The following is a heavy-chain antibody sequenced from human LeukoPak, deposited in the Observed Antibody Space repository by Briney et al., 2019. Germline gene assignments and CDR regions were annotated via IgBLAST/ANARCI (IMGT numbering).Heavy chain of an antibody. CDR3: ARADSYGSILDY. V-gene: IGHV3-7*04. J-gene: IGHJ4*02. Sequence: PGGSLRLSWAASGFTFSNYWMSWVRQAPGKGLEWVASIDQYGRAKYYVDSVRGRFTFSRDNTKNSLHLQLNSLRAEDTAVYYCARADSYGSILDYWGQGTRVIDSS. CDR1: GFTFSNYW. CDR2: IDQYGRAK. D-gene: IGHD5-18*01.